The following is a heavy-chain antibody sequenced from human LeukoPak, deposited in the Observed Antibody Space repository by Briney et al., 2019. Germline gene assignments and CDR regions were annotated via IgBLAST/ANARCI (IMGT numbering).Heavy chain of an antibody. CDR1: GFTVNSNY. D-gene: IGHD6-19*01. Sequence: GGSLRLSCAASGFTVNSNYMSWVRQAPGKGLEWVSVLYTGGNTLYADSVKGRFTISRDNSKNTLYLQMNSLRAEDTAVYYCARIRGASGWYYYDYWGQGTLVTVSS. V-gene: IGHV3-53*01. J-gene: IGHJ4*02. CDR3: ARIRGASGWYYYDY. CDR2: LYTGGNT.